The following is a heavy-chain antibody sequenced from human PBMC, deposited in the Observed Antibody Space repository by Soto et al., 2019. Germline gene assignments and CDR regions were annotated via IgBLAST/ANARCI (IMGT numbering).Heavy chain of an antibody. CDR1: GGSISSYY. J-gene: IGHJ4*02. CDR3: ARSSSSWDVYFDY. V-gene: IGHV4-59*01. Sequence: SETLSLTCTVSGGSISSYYWSWIRQPPGKGLEWSGYIYYSGSTNYNPSLKSRVTISVDTSKNQFSLKLSSVTAADTAVYYCARSSSSWDVYFDYWGQGTLVTVSS. D-gene: IGHD6-13*01. CDR2: IYYSGST.